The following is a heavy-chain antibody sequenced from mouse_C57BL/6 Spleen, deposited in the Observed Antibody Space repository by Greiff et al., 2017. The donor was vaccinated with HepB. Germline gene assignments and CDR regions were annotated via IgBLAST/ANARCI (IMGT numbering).Heavy chain of an antibody. J-gene: IGHJ2*01. D-gene: IGHD1-1*01. CDR3: ARDEGTTVALDY. V-gene: IGHV5-4*01. Sequence: EVQGVESGGGLVKPGGSLKLSCAASGFTFSSYAMSWVRQTPEKRLEWVATISDGGSYTYYPDNVKGRFTISRDNAKNNLYLQMSHLKSEDTAMYYCARDEGTTVALDYWGQGTTLTVSS. CDR1: GFTFSSYA. CDR2: ISDGGSYT.